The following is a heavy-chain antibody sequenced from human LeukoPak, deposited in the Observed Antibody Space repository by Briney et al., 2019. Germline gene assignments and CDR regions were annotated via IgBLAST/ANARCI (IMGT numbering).Heavy chain of an antibody. D-gene: IGHD6-13*01. J-gene: IGHJ4*02. V-gene: IGHV7-4-1*02. CDR1: GYTFTSYA. CDR2: INTNTGNP. Sequence: ASVKVSCKASGYTFTSYAMNWVRQAPGQGLEWMGWINTNTGNPTYAQGFTGRFVFSLDTSVSTAYLQISSLKAEDTAVYYCARDIEQQLVRSSGDYWGQGTLVTVSS. CDR3: ARDIEQQLVRSSGDY.